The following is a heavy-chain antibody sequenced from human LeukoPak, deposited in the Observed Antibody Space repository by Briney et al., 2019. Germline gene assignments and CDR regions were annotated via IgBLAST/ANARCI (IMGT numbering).Heavy chain of an antibody. CDR2: IYYSGTT. V-gene: IGHV4-59*01. J-gene: IGHJ4*02. Sequence: SETLSLTCTVSGGSISSYYWSWIRQPPGKGLEWIGYIYYSGTTNYNPSLKSRVTISVDTSKNQFSLKLSSVTAADTAVYYCARWGYYYDSSGYYYLDYWGQGTLVTVSS. CDR3: ARWGYYYDSSGYYYLDY. D-gene: IGHD3-22*01. CDR1: GGSISSYY.